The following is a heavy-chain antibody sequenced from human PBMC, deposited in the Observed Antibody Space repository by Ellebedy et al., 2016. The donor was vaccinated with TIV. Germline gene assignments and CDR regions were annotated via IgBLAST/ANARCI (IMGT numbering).Heavy chain of an antibody. CDR2: IKSDGSST. D-gene: IGHD4-11*01. CDR1: GFTFGRYR. J-gene: IGHJ5*02. CDR3: ARDRGDYSISGP. V-gene: IGHV3-74*01. Sequence: GESLKISCVASGFTFGRYRMHWVRQAPGNKLVWVSRIKSDGSSTTYADFVKGRFTTSRDNARNTLYLQMNSLRGEDTAVYFCARDRGDYSISGPWGQGTLVTVSS.